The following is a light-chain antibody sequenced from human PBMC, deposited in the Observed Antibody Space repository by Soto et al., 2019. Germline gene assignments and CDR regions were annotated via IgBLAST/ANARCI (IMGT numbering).Light chain of an antibody. Sequence: EIVMTQSPATLSVSPGERATLSCRASQSVSSNLAWYQQKPGQAPRLLIYGASTRATSIPARFSGRGSGTEFTLTISSLQSEDFAVYYCQQYNNWPPWTFGQGTKVEIK. CDR2: GAS. J-gene: IGKJ1*01. V-gene: IGKV3-15*01. CDR3: QQYNNWPPWT. CDR1: QSVSSN.